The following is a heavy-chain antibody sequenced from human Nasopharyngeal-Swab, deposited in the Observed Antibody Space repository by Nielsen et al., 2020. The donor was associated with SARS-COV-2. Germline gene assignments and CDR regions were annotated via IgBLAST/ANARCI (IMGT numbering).Heavy chain of an antibody. D-gene: IGHD4-17*01. V-gene: IGHV4-34*01. CDR3: ARGGWGDYPDY. J-gene: IGHJ4*02. CDR2: INHSGST. CDR1: GGSFSGYY. Sequence: SETLSLTCAVYGGSFSGYYWSWIRQPPGKGLEWIGEINHSGSTNYNPSLKSRVTISVDTSKNQSSLKLSSVTAADTAVYYCARGGWGDYPDYWGQGTPVTVSS.